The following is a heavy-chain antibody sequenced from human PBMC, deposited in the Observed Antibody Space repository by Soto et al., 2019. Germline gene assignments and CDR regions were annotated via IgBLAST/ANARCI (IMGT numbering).Heavy chain of an antibody. CDR3: TVETPPPYRYYFDC. V-gene: IGHV3-15*01. CDR1: GLLFSDAY. CDR2: IKSKTDGGTR. J-gene: IGHJ4*02. D-gene: IGHD5-18*01. Sequence: EMQLVEAGGGLVKPGESLTVSCAVYGLLFSDAYMSWVRQAPGKGLEWVGRIKSKTDGGTRDYAAAVEGRFTMSRDESKNTLYLQMNSLKSEDTAVYYCTVETPPPYRYYFDCWGQGTLVTVSS.